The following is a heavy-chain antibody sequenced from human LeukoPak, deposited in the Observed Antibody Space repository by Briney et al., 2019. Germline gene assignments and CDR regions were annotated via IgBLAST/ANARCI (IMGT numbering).Heavy chain of an antibody. D-gene: IGHD4-11*01. J-gene: IGHJ5*02. V-gene: IGHV4-39*01. CDR2: IYYSGST. Sequence: SETLSLTCTVSGGSISSSSYYLGWIRQPPGKGLEWIRSIYYSGSTYYNPSLKSRVTISVDTSKNHFSLKLSSVTAADTAVYYCARHDGYSNYYWFDPWGQGTLVTVSS. CDR3: ARHDGYSNYYWFDP. CDR1: GGSISSSSYY.